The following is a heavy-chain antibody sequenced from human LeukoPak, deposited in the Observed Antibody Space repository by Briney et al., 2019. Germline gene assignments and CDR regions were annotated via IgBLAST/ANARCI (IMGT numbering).Heavy chain of an antibody. V-gene: IGHV4-34*01. J-gene: IGHJ3*02. Sequence: SETLSLTCAVYGGSFSGYYWSWIRQPPGKGLEWIGEINHSGSTNYNPSLKSRATISVDTSKNQFSLKLSSVTAADTAVYYCASSPDSSGYNIWGQGTMVTVSS. CDR3: ASSPDSSGYNI. CDR2: INHSGST. CDR1: GGSFSGYY. D-gene: IGHD3-22*01.